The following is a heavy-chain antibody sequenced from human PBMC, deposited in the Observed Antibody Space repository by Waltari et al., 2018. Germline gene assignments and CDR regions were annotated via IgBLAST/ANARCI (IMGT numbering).Heavy chain of an antibody. J-gene: IGHJ4*02. CDR1: GFSVSSNY. CDR2: IYSGGIT. V-gene: IGHV3-53*01. Sequence: EVQLVESGGGLIPPGGSLRLSCAASGFSVSSNYMSWVRQAPGKGLEWVSFIYSGGITYYADSVKGRFTISRDDTKNTVYLQMNSLRAEDTAMYYCARVYGQYWGQGTLVTVSS. CDR3: ARVYGQY. D-gene: IGHD3-10*01.